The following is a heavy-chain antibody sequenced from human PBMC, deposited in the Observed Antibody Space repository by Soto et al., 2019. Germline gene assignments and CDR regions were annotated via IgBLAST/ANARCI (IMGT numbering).Heavy chain of an antibody. Sequence: QVKLQESGPGLVKPSQTLSLTCTVSGGSISSGNYYWSWIRQHPGKGLEWIGYIYYSGSTSYNPSLKSRVTISVDTSKNHFSLKLSSVTAADTAVYYCARVFSDSSSFFDPWGQGTPGHRLL. J-gene: IGHJ5*02. CDR1: GGSISSGNYY. CDR3: ARVFSDSSSFFDP. CDR2: IYYSGST. V-gene: IGHV4-31*03. D-gene: IGHD6-13*01.